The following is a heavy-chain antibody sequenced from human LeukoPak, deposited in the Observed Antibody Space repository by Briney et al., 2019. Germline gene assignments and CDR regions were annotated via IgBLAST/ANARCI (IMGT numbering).Heavy chain of an antibody. CDR1: GGSISSYY. Sequence: PSETLSLTCTVSGGSISSYYWSWIRQPPGKGLEWIGYIYYSGSTNYNPSLKSRVTISVDTSKNQFSLKLSSVTAADTAVYYCARALMVREYYYYHMDVWGKGTTVTISS. D-gene: IGHD3-10*01. CDR3: ARALMVREYYYYHMDV. V-gene: IGHV4-59*01. CDR2: IYYSGST. J-gene: IGHJ6*03.